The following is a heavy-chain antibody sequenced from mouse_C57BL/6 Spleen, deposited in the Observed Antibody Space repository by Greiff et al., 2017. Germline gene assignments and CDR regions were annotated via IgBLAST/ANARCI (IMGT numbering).Heavy chain of an antibody. CDR1: GYSITSGYY. D-gene: IGHD1-1*01. J-gene: IGHJ2*01. CDR3: ARNYGSIDY. Sequence: EVKLMESGPGLVKPSQSLSLTCSVTGYSITSGYYWNWIRQFPGNKLEWMGYISYDGSNNYNPSLKNRISITRDTSKNQFFLKLNSVTTEDTATYYCARNYGSIDYWGQGTTLTVSS. V-gene: IGHV3-6*01. CDR2: ISYDGSN.